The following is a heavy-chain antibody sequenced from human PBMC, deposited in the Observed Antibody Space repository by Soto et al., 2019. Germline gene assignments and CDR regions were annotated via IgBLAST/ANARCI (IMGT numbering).Heavy chain of an antibody. Sequence: QVQLQESGPGLVKPSQTLSLTCTVSGGSISSGDYYWSWIRQPPGKGLGWIGYIYYRGSTYYNPSLKSRFTISVDTSKNPFYLKLSSVTAADTAVYYCARDPIVGATLAALDYWGQGTLVTVSS. CDR2: IYYRGST. J-gene: IGHJ4*02. V-gene: IGHV4-30-4*01. CDR1: GGSISSGDYY. D-gene: IGHD1-26*01. CDR3: ARDPIVGATLAALDY.